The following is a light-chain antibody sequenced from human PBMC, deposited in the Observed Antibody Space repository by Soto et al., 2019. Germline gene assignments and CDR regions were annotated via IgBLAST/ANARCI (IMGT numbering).Light chain of an antibody. Sequence: QSALTQPASVSGSPGQSITISCTGTSSDVGAYNHVSWYQQHPGKAPKLVIYEVTKRPSGVSSRFSGSKSANTASLTVSGLQAEDEADYYCCSHAAGNTLGVLGGGTKLTVL. CDR1: SSDVGAYNH. J-gene: IGLJ3*02. CDR2: EVT. CDR3: CSHAAGNTLGV. V-gene: IGLV2-23*02.